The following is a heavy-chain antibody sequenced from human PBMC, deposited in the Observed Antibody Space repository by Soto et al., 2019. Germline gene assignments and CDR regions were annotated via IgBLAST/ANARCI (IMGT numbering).Heavy chain of an antibody. V-gene: IGHV4-39*01. Sequence: QLQLQESGPGLVKTSETLSLTCTVSGGSISSSSYYWGWLRQPPGNGLEWIGSIYCSGSNYYNPSLKSRVTISVDTSKNQGSLQLSSVTAAGTAVYHCASHTPAIATWDRWGQATLVTVYS. D-gene: IGHD2-15*01. CDR1: GGSISSSSYY. CDR2: IYCSGSN. J-gene: IGHJ4*02. CDR3: ASHTPAIATWDR.